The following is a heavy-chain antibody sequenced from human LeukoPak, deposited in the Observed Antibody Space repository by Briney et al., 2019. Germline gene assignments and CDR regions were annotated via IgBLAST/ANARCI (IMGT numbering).Heavy chain of an antibody. CDR3: ARERLSYCGGDCSPSYYYYYMDV. J-gene: IGHJ6*03. V-gene: IGHV4-61*02. Sequence: SETLSLTCAVSGGSISSGSYYWGWIRQPAGKGPEWIGRIYTSGSTNYNPSLKSRVTISVDTSKNQFSLKLSSVTAADTAVYYCARERLSYCGGDCSPSYYYYYMDVWGKGTTVTISS. CDR2: IYTSGST. CDR1: GGSISSGSYY. D-gene: IGHD2-21*02.